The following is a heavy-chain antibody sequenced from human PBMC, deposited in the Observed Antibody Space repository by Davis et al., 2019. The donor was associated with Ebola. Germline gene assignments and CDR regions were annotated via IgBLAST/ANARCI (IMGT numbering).Heavy chain of an antibody. CDR2: ISAYNGNT. D-gene: IGHD2-8*02. Sequence: ASVKVSCKASGYTFTSYGISWVRQPPGQGLEWMGWISAYNGNTNYAQKLQGRVTMTTDTSTSTAYMELRSLRSDDTAVYYCARDPIKHCTGGVCQGGVDYWAREPWSPSPQ. CDR1: GYTFTSYG. J-gene: IGHJ4*02. V-gene: IGHV1-18*01. CDR3: ARDPIKHCTGGVCQGGVDY.